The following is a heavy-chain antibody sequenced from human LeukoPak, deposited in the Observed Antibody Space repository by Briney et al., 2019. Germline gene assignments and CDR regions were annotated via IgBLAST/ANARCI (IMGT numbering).Heavy chain of an antibody. Sequence: SGTLSLTCNVFGGSIRSSNYYWGWIRQPPGKGLEWIGSIYYSGSTYYNPSFKSRVTISVDTSNNQFSLKVRSATATDTAVYYCARLFYYDSSGPPSWGQGTLVTVSS. CDR2: IYYSGST. J-gene: IGHJ5*02. D-gene: IGHD3-22*01. CDR1: GGSIRSSNYY. CDR3: ARLFYYDSSGPPS. V-gene: IGHV4-39*01.